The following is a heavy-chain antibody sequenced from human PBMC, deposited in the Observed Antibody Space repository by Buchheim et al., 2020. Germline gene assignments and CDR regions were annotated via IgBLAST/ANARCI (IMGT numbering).Heavy chain of an antibody. Sequence: VQLVESGGGVVQPGGSLRLSCAASGFNFPTYAMHWVRQAPGKGLEWLAFLWYDGSNAKYADSVKGRLTISRDNPRNMLHFHMDSLRAEDTAVYYCAGDPPDSGYAFEIWGQGT. CDR3: AGDPPDSGYAFEI. J-gene: IGHJ3*02. D-gene: IGHD3-22*01. V-gene: IGHV3-33*01. CDR1: GFNFPTYA. CDR2: LWYDGSNA.